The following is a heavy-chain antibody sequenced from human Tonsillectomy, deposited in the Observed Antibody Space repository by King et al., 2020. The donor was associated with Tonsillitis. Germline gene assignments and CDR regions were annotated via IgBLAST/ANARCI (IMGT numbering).Heavy chain of an antibody. J-gene: IGHJ4*02. V-gene: IGHV1-2*02. CDR1: GYPFTGYY. Sequence: QLVQSGAEVKKPGASVKVSCQSSGYPFTGYYLHWVRQAPGQGLEWMGWISPNSGGTNYAQRFQGRVTMTRDTTISTAYMELRRLTSDDTAVYYCARGPDILLMIYGLPPIDYWRQGTLVTVSS. D-gene: IGHD2-8*01. CDR2: ISPNSGGT. CDR3: ARGPDILLMIYGLPPIDY.